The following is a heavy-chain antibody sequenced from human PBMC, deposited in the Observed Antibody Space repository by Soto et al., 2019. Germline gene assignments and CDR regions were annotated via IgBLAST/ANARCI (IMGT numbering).Heavy chain of an antibody. D-gene: IGHD5-18*01. CDR3: ARVISMDLLLHTAPGY. Sequence: EVQLVESGGGLVQPGGSLRLSCAASGFTFSSYSMNWVRQAPGKGLEWVSYISSSSSTIYYADSVKGRVTISRDNAKNSLYLQMNSLRDEDTAVYYCARVISMDLLLHTAPGYWGQGTLVTVSS. CDR2: ISSSSSTI. V-gene: IGHV3-48*02. J-gene: IGHJ4*02. CDR1: GFTFSSYS.